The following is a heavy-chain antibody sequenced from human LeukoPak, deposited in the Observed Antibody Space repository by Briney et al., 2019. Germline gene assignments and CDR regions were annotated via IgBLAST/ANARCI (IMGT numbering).Heavy chain of an antibody. J-gene: IGHJ4*02. D-gene: IGHD3-10*01. CDR1: GGSISNGVYY. CDR2: IYYSGST. CDR3: ARESYGSGSYYPVNYFDY. Sequence: SETLSLTCTVYGGSISNGVYYWTWIRQPPGKGLEWIGYIYYSGSTYYNPSLKSRVTISVDTSKNQFSLKLSSVTAADTAVYYCARESYGSGSYYPVNYFDYWGQGTPVTVSS. V-gene: IGHV4-30-4*01.